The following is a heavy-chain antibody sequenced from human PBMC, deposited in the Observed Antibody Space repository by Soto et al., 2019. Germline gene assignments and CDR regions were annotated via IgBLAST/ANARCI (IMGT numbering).Heavy chain of an antibody. J-gene: IGHJ4*02. D-gene: IGHD1-26*01. CDR1: GFTFSYYA. CDR3: AKDAVGASSANYFDY. CDR2: ISGVADVK. V-gene: IGHV3-23*01. Sequence: GGSLRLSCAASGFTFSYYAMSWVRQAPGKGLEWVSTISGVADVKYYADSVKGRFTVSRDNSKNTVYLQVSSLRAKDTAVYYCAKDAVGASSANYFDYWGRGTLVTVSS.